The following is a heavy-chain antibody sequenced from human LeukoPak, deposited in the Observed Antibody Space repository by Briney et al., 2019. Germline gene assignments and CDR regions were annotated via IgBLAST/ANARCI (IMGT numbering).Heavy chain of an antibody. J-gene: IGHJ4*02. V-gene: IGHV3-53*01. CDR2: IYSGGST. Sequence: GGSLRLSCAASGFTVSSNYMSWVRQAPGKGLEWVSVIYSGGSTYYADSVKGRFTISRDNSKNTLYPQMNSLRAEDTAVYYYARFTTVAGLDYWGQGTLVTVSS. D-gene: IGHD6-19*01. CDR1: GFTVSSNY. CDR3: ARFTTVAGLDY.